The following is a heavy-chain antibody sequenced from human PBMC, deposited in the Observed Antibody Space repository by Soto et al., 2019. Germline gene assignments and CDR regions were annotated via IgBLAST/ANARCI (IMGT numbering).Heavy chain of an antibody. CDR3: AREGIAESGPNYYDF. V-gene: IGHV3-30-3*01. D-gene: IGHD6-13*01. CDR2: ISYDGSTK. CDR1: GFTFKHNA. J-gene: IGHJ4*02. Sequence: QVQLVESGGGVVQPGRSLTIFCTASGFTFKHNAMHWIRQAPAKGLEWVADISYDGSTKNYADSVKGRFTISRDNSKNTLSLQMSALKGEDTATYYCAREGIAESGPNYYDFGGQGTLVAVSS.